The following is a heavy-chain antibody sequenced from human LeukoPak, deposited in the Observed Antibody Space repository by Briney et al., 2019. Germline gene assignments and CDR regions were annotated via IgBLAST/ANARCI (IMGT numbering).Heavy chain of an antibody. CDR1: GGAFSSYA. J-gene: IGHJ6*03. CDR3: ARGARMATTADYYYYYMDV. D-gene: IGHD5-24*01. V-gene: IGHV1-69*05. Sequence: SVKVSCKASGGAFSSYAISWVRQAPGQGLEWMGRIIPIFGTANYAQKFQGRVTITTDESTSTAYMELSSLRSEDTAVYYCARGARMATTADYYYYYMDVWGKGTTVTVSS. CDR2: IIPIFGTA.